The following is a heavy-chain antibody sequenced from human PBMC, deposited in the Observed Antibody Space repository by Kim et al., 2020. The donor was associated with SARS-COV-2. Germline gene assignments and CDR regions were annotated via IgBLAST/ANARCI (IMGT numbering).Heavy chain of an antibody. CDR2: IYYSGST. CDR1: GGSISSGGYY. J-gene: IGHJ4*02. V-gene: IGHV4-31*03. CDR3: ARTIPKPYCGGDCSFFDY. Sequence: SETLSLTCTVSGGSISSGGYYWSWIRQHPGKGLEWIGYIYYSGSTYYNPSLKSRVTISEDTSKNQFSLKLSSVTAADTAVYYCARTIPKPYCGGDCSFFDYWGQGTLVTVSS. D-gene: IGHD2-21*02.